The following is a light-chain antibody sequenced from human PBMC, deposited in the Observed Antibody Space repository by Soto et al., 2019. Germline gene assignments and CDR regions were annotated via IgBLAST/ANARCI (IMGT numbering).Light chain of an antibody. V-gene: IGKV1-13*02. CDR1: HGISSA. Sequence: AIQLTQSPSSLSASVGDRVTITCRASHGISSALAWYQQKQGQAPKLLIYDASSLESGVPSRCSGSGSGTDFTLTFSSRQPEDFSTCYWQQFNSYPRTFGQGTKLEIK. CDR2: DAS. J-gene: IGKJ2*01. CDR3: QQFNSYPRT.